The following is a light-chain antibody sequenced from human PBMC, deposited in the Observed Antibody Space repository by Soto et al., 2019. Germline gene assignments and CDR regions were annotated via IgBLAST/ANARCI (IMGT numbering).Light chain of an antibody. CDR2: WAS. CDR1: QRVLPSSNNNNY. CDR3: QQPYQSPQT. Sequence: DIVMTQSPDSLAVSLGERATINCKSSQRVLPSSNNNNYLVWYQQKPGQPPKLLIYWASTRESGVPDRFSGSGSGTDFTLTINGLQAEDVAVDYCQQPYQSPQTFGQGTKVEL. V-gene: IGKV4-1*01. J-gene: IGKJ1*01.